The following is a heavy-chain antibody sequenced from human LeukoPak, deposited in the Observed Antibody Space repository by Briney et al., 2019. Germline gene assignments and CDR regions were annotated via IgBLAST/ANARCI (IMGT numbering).Heavy chain of an antibody. J-gene: IGHJ4*02. D-gene: IGHD4-17*01. CDR3: AKISAVPANFDH. CDR1: GFAFGNYA. CDR2: IDSSGSYT. Sequence: GGSLRLSCAASGFAFGNYAMGWVRQAPGKGLEWVSSIDSSGSYTPSADSVKGRFTISRDNSENTVHLQMNSLRAEATAVYSCAKISAVPANFDHWGQGTLVTVSS. V-gene: IGHV3-23*01.